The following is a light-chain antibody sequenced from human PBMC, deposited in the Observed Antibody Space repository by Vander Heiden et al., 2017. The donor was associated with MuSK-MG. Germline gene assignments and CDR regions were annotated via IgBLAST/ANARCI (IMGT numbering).Light chain of an antibody. J-gene: IGKJ3*01. CDR1: QAISSY. CDR2: SAS. CDR3: QKYNSAPVT. V-gene: IGKV1-27*01. Sequence: DIQMTQSPPSLSASVGDRVTITCRASQAISSYVAWYQQKPGTVPKLLIYSASTLQGGVPSRCSGSGSGTDFTLTIRSLEPEDVATYYCQKYNSAPVTFGPGTKVDMK.